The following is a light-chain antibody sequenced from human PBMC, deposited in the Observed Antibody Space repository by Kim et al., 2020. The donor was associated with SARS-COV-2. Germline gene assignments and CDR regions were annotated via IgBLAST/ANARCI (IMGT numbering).Light chain of an antibody. J-gene: IGLJ2*01. CDR2: AKN. Sequence: AVGQAVRITCQGDSHRSSYASWYQQKPGQAPILVVVAKNNRPSGIPDPFSGSSSGSTASLTIAGAQAEDEADYYCHSQDSIGNDVVFGGGTQLTVL. CDR3: HSQDSIGNDVV. V-gene: IGLV3-19*01. CDR1: SHRSSY.